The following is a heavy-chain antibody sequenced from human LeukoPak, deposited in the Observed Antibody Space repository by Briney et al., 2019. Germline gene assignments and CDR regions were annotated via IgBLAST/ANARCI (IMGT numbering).Heavy chain of an antibody. J-gene: IGHJ4*02. CDR1: GGSISGGSYY. Sequence: SSETLSLTCTVSGGSISGGSYYWRWIRQPAGKGLEWIGRIYTSGSTNYNPSIKSRITISVDTSKKQFSLKLSAVTAADTAVYYCASGYYYRGDYWGQGTLVTVSS. CDR2: IYTSGST. D-gene: IGHD3-22*01. CDR3: ASGYYYRGDY. V-gene: IGHV4-61*02.